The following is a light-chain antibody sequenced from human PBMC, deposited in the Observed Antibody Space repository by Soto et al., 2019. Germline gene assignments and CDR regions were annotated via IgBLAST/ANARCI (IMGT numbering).Light chain of an antibody. CDR2: DVS. V-gene: IGLV2-11*01. CDR1: SSDVGGYNY. J-gene: IGLJ2*01. Sequence: QSVLTQPRSVSGSPGQSVTISCTGTSSDVGGYNYVSWYQQHPGKAPKLMIYDVSKRPSGVRDRFSGSKSGNTASLTISGLQAEDEADYYCCSYAGSYTLVFGGGTKVTVL. CDR3: CSYAGSYTLV.